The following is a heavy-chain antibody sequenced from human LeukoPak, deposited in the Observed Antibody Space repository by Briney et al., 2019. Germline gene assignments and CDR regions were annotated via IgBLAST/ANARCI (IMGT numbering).Heavy chain of an antibody. V-gene: IGHV3-30*09. J-gene: IGHJ4*02. Sequence: GRSLRLSCTASGFSFSNYTMRWVRQAPGKGLEWVAVISYDGSNKYYADSVKGRFAISRDNSKNTLYLQMNSLRAEDTAVYYCAREGTVTSGDDYPDYWGQGPLVTVST. D-gene: IGHD4-17*01. CDR2: ISYDGSNK. CDR3: AREGTVTSGDDYPDY. CDR1: GFSFSNYT.